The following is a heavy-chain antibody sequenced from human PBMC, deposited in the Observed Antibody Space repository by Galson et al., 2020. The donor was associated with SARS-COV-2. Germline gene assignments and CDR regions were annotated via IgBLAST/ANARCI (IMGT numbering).Heavy chain of an antibody. D-gene: IGHD3-10*01. CDR3: AARDGVWFGELSPYYYYGMDV. CDR2: IIPIFGTA. V-gene: IGHV1-69*13. J-gene: IGHJ6*02. Sequence: SVKVSCKASGGTFSSYAISWVRQAPGQGLEWMGGIIPIFGTANYAQKFQGRVTITADESTSTAYMELSSLRSEDTAVYYCAARDGVWFGELSPYYYYGMDVWGQGTTVTVSS. CDR1: GGTFSSYA.